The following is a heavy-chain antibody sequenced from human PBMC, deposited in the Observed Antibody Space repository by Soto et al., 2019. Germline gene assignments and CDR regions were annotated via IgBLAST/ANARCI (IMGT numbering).Heavy chain of an antibody. CDR2: VNGGGDIT. CDR1: EFTFSSYS. D-gene: IGHD3-3*01. CDR3: ARGHFGVTMDV. Sequence: GGSLRLSCAASEFTFSSYSLIWVRQAPGKGLEWVSGVNGGGDITYYAESVKGRFTISRDNSKNTLYLQMNSLRAEDTAVFYCARGHFGVTMDVWGQGTTVTVSS. J-gene: IGHJ6*02. V-gene: IGHV3-23*01.